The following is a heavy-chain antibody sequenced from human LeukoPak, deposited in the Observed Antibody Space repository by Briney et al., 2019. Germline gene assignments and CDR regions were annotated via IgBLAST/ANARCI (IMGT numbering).Heavy chain of an antibody. J-gene: IGHJ4*02. CDR2: IIPIFGTA. CDR3: AMSTEYCGGDCYLPA. D-gene: IGHD2-21*02. CDR1: GGTFSSYA. Sequence: EASVKVSCKASGGTFSSYAISWVRQAPGQGLEWMGGIIPIFGTANYAQKFQGRVTITTDESTSTAYMELSSLRSEDTAVYYCAMSTEYCGGDCYLPAWGQGTLVTVSS. V-gene: IGHV1-69*05.